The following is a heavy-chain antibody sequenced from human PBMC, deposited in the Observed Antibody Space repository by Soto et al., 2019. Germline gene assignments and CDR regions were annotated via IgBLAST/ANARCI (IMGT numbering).Heavy chain of an antibody. D-gene: IGHD3-22*01. J-gene: IGHJ6*02. CDR2: IIPTLNIP. CDR1: GGTFTNYA. Sequence: QVQLVQSGAEVKKPGSSVKVSCKASGGTFTNYAITWVQQAPGRGLECMGGIIPTLNIPNYAQRFEGRLTITADESTRTVYMDLSSLTSEDTAVYYCARVEAGAYYQVYYGMDVWGQGTTVTVSS. V-gene: IGHV1-69*04. CDR3: ARVEAGAYYQVYYGMDV.